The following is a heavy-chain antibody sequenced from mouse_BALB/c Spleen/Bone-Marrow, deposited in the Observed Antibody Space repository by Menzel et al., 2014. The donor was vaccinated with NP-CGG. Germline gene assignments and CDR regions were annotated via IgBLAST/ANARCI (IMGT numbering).Heavy chain of an antibody. CDR2: IDPSNGRT. D-gene: IGHD4-1*01. CDR1: GYTFXNYW. J-gene: IGHJ3*01. Sequence: QVQLQQSGAELVKPGASVKLSCETSGYTFXNYWMHWVRQRPGQGLEWIGEIDPSNGRTNFYEKFNNKATLTVDKSSSTAYMQLSSLTSEDSAVYYCATLGDWGQGTLVTVSA. CDR3: ATLGD. V-gene: IGHV1S81*02.